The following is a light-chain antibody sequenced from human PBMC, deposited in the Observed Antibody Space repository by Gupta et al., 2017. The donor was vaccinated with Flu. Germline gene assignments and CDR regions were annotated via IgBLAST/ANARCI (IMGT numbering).Light chain of an antibody. CDR3: YSTDTSGNHRV. CDR1: ALQKNY. V-gene: IGLV3-10*01. CDR2: EDR. J-gene: IGLJ3*02. Sequence: GQTARITCSGDALQKNYAYWYQQKSGQAPVLIIYEDRKRPSGIPERFSGSSSGTTATLTISGAQVEEEADYYCYSTDTSGNHRVFGGGTKLTVL.